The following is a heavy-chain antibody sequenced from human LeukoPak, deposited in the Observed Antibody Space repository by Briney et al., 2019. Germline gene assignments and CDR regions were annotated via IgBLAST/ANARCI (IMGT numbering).Heavy chain of an antibody. CDR2: FYYSGST. V-gene: IGHV4-59*01. D-gene: IGHD5-24*01. Sequence: SENLSLTCTVSAGSITSYYWSWIRQPPGKGLEWIGYFYYSGSTKYNPSLKSRVTISVDTSKNQFSLKLSSVTAADTAVYYCAGEVDGYSWAYWGQGTLVTVSS. CDR3: AGEVDGYSWAY. CDR1: AGSITSYY. J-gene: IGHJ4*02.